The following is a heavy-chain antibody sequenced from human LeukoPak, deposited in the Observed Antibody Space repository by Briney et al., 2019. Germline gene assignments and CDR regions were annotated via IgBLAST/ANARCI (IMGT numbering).Heavy chain of an antibody. CDR3: ARDSVDGSGAYYNDSPDY. D-gene: IGHD3-10*01. V-gene: IGHV1-18*01. CDR1: GYTFTSYG. CDR2: ISAYNGNT. J-gene: IGHJ4*02. Sequence: ASVKVSCKASGYTFTSYGISWVRQAPGQGLEWMGWISAYNGNTEYVQNLRGRVSMATDTSTSTAYMELRSLRSDDTAVYYCARDSVDGSGAYYNDSPDYWGQGTLVTVSS.